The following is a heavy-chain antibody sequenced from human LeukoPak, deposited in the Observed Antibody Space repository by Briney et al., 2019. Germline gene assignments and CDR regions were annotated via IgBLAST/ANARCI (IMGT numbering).Heavy chain of an antibody. J-gene: IGHJ6*03. CDR3: ARGGVPAAILDYYYMDV. D-gene: IGHD2-2*01. Sequence: ASVKVSCKASGYTFTSYGISWVRQAPGQGLEWMGWISAYNGNTNYAQKLQGRVTMTTDTSTSTAYMELRSLRSDDTAVYYCARGGVPAAILDYYYMDVWGKGTTVTVSS. CDR2: ISAYNGNT. V-gene: IGHV1-18*01. CDR1: GYTFTSYG.